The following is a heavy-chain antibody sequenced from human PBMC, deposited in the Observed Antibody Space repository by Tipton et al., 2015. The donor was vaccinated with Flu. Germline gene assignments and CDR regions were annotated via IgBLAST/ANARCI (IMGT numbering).Heavy chain of an antibody. V-gene: IGHV1-46*01. J-gene: IGHJ4*02. Sequence: QLVQSGAEVKKPGASVKISCKSAGYTFTTYHMHWVRQAPGQGLEWMGIITPSGGSTFYSQEFQGRVTMTRDTSTSTDYMELSSLRSEDTAVYYCARGSYGDLIDSWGQGTLVTVSS. D-gene: IGHD5-18*01. CDR3: ARGSYGDLIDS. CDR2: ITPSGGST. CDR1: GYTFTTYH.